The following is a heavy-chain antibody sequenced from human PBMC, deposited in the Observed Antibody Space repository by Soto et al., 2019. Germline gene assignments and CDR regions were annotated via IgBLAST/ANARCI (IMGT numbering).Heavy chain of an antibody. V-gene: IGHV3-30-3*01. D-gene: IGHD3-9*01. CDR1: GFTFSSYA. Sequence: LRLSCAASGFTFSSYAMHWVRQAPGKGLEWVAVISYDGSNKYYADSVKGRFTISRDNSKNTLYLQMNSLRAEDTAVYYCARDGSYYDILTGHNYYGMDVWGQGTTVTVSS. CDR2: ISYDGSNK. J-gene: IGHJ6*02. CDR3: ARDGSYYDILTGHNYYGMDV.